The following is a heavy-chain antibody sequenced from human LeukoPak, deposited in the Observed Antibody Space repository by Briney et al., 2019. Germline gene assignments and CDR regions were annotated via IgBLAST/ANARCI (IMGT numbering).Heavy chain of an antibody. D-gene: IGHD2-15*01. J-gene: IGHJ3*01. V-gene: IGHV5-51*01. CDR3: ARGLGLCSGGSCYTTSIPA. CDR1: GYTFNEYW. CDR2: IYPGDFDI. Sequence: GESLRISCKTSGYTFNEYWIAWVRQMPGKGLEWMGIIYPGDFDIRYSPSFQGQVTISVDKSNTTAYLQWRSLKASDTAMYYCARGLGLCSGGSCYTTSIPAWGHGTLVTVSS.